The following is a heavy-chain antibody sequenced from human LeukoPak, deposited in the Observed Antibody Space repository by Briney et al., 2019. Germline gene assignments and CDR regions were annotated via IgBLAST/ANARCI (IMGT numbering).Heavy chain of an antibody. CDR3: ARGSTVTTSRTNFDY. J-gene: IGHJ4*02. V-gene: IGHV1-24*01. CDR2: FDPEDGET. Sequence: GASVKVSCKVSGYTLTELSMHWVRQAPGKGLEWMGGFDPEDGETIYAQKFQGRVTMTEDTSTDTAYMELSSLRSDDTAVYYCARGSTVTTSRTNFDYWGQGTLVTVSS. CDR1: GYTLTELS. D-gene: IGHD4-17*01.